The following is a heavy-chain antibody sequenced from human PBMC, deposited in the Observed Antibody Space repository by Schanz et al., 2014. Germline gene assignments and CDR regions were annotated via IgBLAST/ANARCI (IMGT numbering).Heavy chain of an antibody. CDR2: IYIGGNT. CDR1: GFTFSTHA. V-gene: IGHV3-66*01. J-gene: IGHJ4*02. CDR3: ARGGPAYYFDD. Sequence: EMQLLESGGGLIQPGGSLRLSCAASGFTFSTHAMSWVRQAPGKGLEWVSFIYIGGNTYYADSVKGRFTIYRDNSKNTMYIQMNSLRAEDTAVYYCARGGPAYYFDDWGQGTLVTVSS.